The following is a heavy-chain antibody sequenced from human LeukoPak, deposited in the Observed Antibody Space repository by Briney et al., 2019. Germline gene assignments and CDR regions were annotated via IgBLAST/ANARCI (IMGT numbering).Heavy chain of an antibody. D-gene: IGHD5-12*01. V-gene: IGHV3-7*01. J-gene: IGHJ6*02. CDR2: IREDGGEK. Sequence: GGSLRLSCAASGFTVSSNYMSWVRQAPGKGLEWVANIREDGGEKHYVDSVKGRFTISRDNAKNSLYLQMNSLRAEDTAVYYCASGYRMDVWGQGTTVTVSS. CDR1: GFTVSSNY. CDR3: ASGYRMDV.